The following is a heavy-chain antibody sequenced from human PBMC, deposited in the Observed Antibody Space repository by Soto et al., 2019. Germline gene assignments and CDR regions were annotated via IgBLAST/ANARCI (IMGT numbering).Heavy chain of an antibody. D-gene: IGHD3-22*01. V-gene: IGHV4-61*01. CDR1: GGSVSSGSYY. J-gene: IGHJ5*02. CDR3: ARDIFEGYDSSGYYYGSWFDP. CDR2: IYYSGST. Sequence: PSETLSLTCTVSGGSVSSGSYYWSWIRQPPGKGLEWIGYIYYSGSTNYNPSLKSRVTISVDTSKNQFSLKLSSVTAADTAVYYCARDIFEGYDSSGYYYGSWFDPWGQGTLVTVSS.